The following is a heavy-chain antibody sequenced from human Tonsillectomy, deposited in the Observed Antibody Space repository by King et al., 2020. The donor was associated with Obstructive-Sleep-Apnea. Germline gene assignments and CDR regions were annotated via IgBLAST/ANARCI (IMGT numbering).Heavy chain of an antibody. J-gene: IGHJ4*02. V-gene: IGHV3-21*01. Sequence: VQLVESGGGLVKPGGSLRLSCAASGFTFSSYSMNWVRQAPGKGLEWVSSISSSSSYIYYADSVKGRFTISRDNAKNSLYLQMNSLRAEDTAVYYCAGSDFDCSGGSCYAGFDYWGQGTLVTVSS. CDR1: GFTFSSYS. CDR3: AGSDFDCSGGSCYAGFDY. D-gene: IGHD2-15*01. CDR2: ISSSSSYI.